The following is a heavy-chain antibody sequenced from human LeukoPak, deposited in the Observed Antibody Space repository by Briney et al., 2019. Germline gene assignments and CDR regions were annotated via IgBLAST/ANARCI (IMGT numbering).Heavy chain of an antibody. CDR2: FYYTENI. D-gene: IGHD3-9*01. CDR1: SGSISSNNYF. V-gene: IGHV4-39*01. CDR3: ALRYGGKGGCYFAS. J-gene: IGHJ4*01. Sequence: SETLSLTCTVSSGSISSNNYFWGWIRQPPGMGLEWIGSFYYTENIYYNPSLKSRVTISVDKSKRQISLRLSSVTATEPAVYSFALRYGGKGGCYFASGGKETLSPSPQ.